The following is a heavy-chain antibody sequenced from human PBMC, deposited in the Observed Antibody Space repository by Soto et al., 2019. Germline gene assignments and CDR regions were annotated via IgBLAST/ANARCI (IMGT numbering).Heavy chain of an antibody. D-gene: IGHD2-21*01. J-gene: IGHJ5*02. CDR1: GFPFSFYS. CDR3: ARDPRSVIRFAP. V-gene: IGHV3-48*01. Sequence: GGSLRLSCAASGFPFSFYSMNWVRQAPGKGLEWVSYITSDSSTRHYADSVKGRFTISRDNAQNSLYLQMNSLRAEDMAVYYCARDPRSVIRFAPWGQGTLVTVSS. CDR2: ITSDSSTR.